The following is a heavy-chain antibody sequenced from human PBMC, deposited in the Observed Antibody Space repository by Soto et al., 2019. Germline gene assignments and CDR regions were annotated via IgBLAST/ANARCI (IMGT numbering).Heavy chain of an antibody. CDR3: ALALGPTTGLDY. CDR2: IFNSGTT. Sequence: QVQLQESGPGLVKPSQTLSLTCSVSGASTVSHYHWTWIRQPPGKGLEWMGYIFNSGTTFYNPSLTSRRSISMDTSGNHFSLELRSVTAADTAVYYCALALGPTTGLDYWGQGTLGTVSS. CDR1: GASTVSHYH. J-gene: IGHJ4*02. V-gene: IGHV4-31*02. D-gene: IGHD1-26*01.